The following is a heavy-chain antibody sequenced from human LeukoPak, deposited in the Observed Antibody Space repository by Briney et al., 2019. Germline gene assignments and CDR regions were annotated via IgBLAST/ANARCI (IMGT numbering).Heavy chain of an antibody. CDR2: ISAYNGNT. D-gene: IGHD4-17*01. V-gene: IGHV1-18*01. Sequence: ASVKVSCKASGYTFTSYGISWVRQAPGQGLEWMGWISAYNGNTNYAQKLQGRVTMTTDTSTSTGYMELRSLRSDDTAVYYCARSLEYASGDPPGYWGQGTLVTVSS. J-gene: IGHJ4*02. CDR1: GYTFTSYG. CDR3: ARSLEYASGDPPGY.